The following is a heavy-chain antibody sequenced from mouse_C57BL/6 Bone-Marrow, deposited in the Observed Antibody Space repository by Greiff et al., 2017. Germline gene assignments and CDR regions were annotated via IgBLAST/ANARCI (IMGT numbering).Heavy chain of an antibody. D-gene: IGHD1-1*01. CDR2: IYPSDSET. V-gene: IGHV1-61*01. J-gene: IGHJ1*03. Sequence: QVQLQQPGAELVRPGSSVKLSCKASGYTFTSYWMDWVKQRPGQGLEWIGNIYPSDSETHYNQKFKDKATLTVDKSSSTAYMQLSSLTSEDSAVYFCASVYYCGSSDRSRYFDVWGTGTTVTVSS. CDR1: GYTFTSYW. CDR3: ASVYYCGSSDRSRYFDV.